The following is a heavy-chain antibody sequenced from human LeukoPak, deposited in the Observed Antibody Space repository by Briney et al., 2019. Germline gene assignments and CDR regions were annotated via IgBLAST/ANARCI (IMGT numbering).Heavy chain of an antibody. V-gene: IGHV1-2*02. J-gene: IGHJ6*02. D-gene: IGHD2-15*01. CDR1: GYTFTGYY. Sequence: GAPVKVSCKASGYTFTGYYMHWVRQAPGQGLEWMGWINPNSGGTNYAQKFQGRVTMTRDTSISTAYMELSRLRSDDTAVYYCARGPTFYCSGGSCYYYGMDVWGQGTTVTVSS. CDR3: ARGPTFYCSGGSCYYYGMDV. CDR2: INPNSGGT.